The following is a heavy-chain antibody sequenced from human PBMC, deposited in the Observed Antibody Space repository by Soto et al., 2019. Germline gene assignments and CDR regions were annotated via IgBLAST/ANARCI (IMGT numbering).Heavy chain of an antibody. CDR1: GFTFGSYA. J-gene: IGHJ4*02. Sequence: GGSLRLSCAASGFTFGSYAMHWVRQAPGKGLEWVAVISYDGSNKYYADSVKGRFTISRDNSKNTLYLQMNSLRAEDTAVYYCARERSGPALDYWGQGTLVTVSS. CDR3: ARERSGPALDY. D-gene: IGHD6-19*01. V-gene: IGHV3-30-3*01. CDR2: ISYDGSNK.